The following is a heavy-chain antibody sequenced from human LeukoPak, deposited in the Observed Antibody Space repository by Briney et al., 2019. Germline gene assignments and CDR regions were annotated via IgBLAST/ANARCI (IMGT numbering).Heavy chain of an antibody. J-gene: IGHJ6*02. V-gene: IGHV1-69*04. CDR2: IIPIFGIA. CDR3: ARDRGQASSGWEPAGVYYYYAMGL. CDR1: GGTFSSYA. D-gene: IGHD6-25*01. Sequence: SVKVSCKASGGTFSSYAISWVRQAPGQGLEWMGRIIPIFGIANYAQKFQGRVTITADKSTSTAYMELSSLRSEDTAVYYCARDRGQASSGWEPAGVYYYYAMGLWGQGATVTVS.